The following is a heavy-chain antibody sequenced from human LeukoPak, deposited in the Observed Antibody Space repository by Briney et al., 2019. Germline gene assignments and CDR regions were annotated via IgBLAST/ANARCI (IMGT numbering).Heavy chain of an antibody. D-gene: IGHD5/OR15-5a*01. V-gene: IGHV3-74*01. CDR1: GFTFSTYW. CDR2: INSDGSST. Sequence: GGSLRLSCVASGFTFSTYWMHWVRQAPGKGLVWVSRINSDGSSTSYADSVKGRFTISRDNAKNTLYLQMNSLRAEDTAVYYCAKGGLSRAGLDFWGQGTLVTVSS. J-gene: IGHJ4*02. CDR3: AKGGLSRAGLDF.